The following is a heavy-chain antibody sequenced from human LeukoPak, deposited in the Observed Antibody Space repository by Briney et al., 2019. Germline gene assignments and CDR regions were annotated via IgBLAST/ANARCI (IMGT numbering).Heavy chain of an antibody. CDR1: GFTVSSYA. CDR2: LGIAGDT. Sequence: GGSLRLSCAASGFTVSSYAMHWVRQPIGKGLEWVSALGIAGDTFYPDSVKGRFTISRENARNSLYLQMNSLRAEDTAMYYCARQMRSHGNFDSWGQGTLVTVSS. CDR3: ARQMRSHGNFDS. D-gene: IGHD1-26*01. V-gene: IGHV3-13*01. J-gene: IGHJ4*02.